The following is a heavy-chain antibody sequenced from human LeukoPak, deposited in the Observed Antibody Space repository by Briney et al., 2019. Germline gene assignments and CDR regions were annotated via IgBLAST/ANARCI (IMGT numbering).Heavy chain of an antibody. J-gene: IGHJ6*02. Sequence: ASVKVSCKACGGTFSSYAISWVRQAPGQGLEWMGRIIPILGIANYAQKFQGRVTITADKSTSTAYMELSSLRSEDTAVYYCARDWSPHYGDYGMDVWGQGTTVTVSS. D-gene: IGHD4-17*01. CDR3: ARDWSPHYGDYGMDV. CDR1: GGTFSSYA. CDR2: IIPILGIA. V-gene: IGHV1-69*04.